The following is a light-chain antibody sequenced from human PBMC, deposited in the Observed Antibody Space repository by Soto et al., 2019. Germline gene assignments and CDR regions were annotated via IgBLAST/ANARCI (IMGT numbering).Light chain of an antibody. CDR2: GAS. Sequence: EIVLTQTPGTLSLSPGERATLSCRASQSVSSSYLAWFQKKPGQAPRLLIYGASSRATGIPDRFSGSGSGTDFTLTISRLETEDFVVYYCQQYGSSPLTFGGGTKVEIK. CDR1: QSVSSSY. V-gene: IGKV3-20*01. CDR3: QQYGSSPLT. J-gene: IGKJ4*01.